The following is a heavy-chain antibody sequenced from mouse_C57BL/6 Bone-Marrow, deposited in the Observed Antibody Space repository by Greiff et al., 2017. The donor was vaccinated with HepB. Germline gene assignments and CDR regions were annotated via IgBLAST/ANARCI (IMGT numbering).Heavy chain of an antibody. CDR2: IDPETGGT. J-gene: IGHJ2*01. Sequence: VQLQQSGAELVRPGASVTLSCKASGYTFTDYEMHWVKQTPVHGLEWIGAIDPETGGTAYNQKFKGKAILTADKSSSTAYMELRSLTSEDSAVYYCTIYYSNLRYFDYWGQGTTLTVSS. V-gene: IGHV1-15*01. CDR3: TIYYSNLRYFDY. CDR1: GYTFTDYE. D-gene: IGHD2-5*01.